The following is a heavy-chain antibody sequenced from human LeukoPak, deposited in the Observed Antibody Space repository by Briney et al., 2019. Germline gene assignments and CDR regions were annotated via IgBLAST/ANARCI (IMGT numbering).Heavy chain of an antibody. CDR1: GYTFTGYY. CDR3: AKDQSVYGDSDRYYYYYMDV. D-gene: IGHD4-17*01. V-gene: IGHV1-2*02. Sequence: ASVKVSCKASGYTFTGYYIHWVRQAPGQGLEWMGWITPNNDATNYAQNFQGRVTMTRDTSITTAYMELSRLTSDDTAVYYCAKDQSVYGDSDRYYYYYMDVWGKGTTVTISS. CDR2: ITPNNDAT. J-gene: IGHJ6*03.